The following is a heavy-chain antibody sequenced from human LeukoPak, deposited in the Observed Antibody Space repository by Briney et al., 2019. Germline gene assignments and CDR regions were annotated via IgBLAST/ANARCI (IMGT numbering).Heavy chain of an antibody. D-gene: IGHD2/OR15-2a*01. CDR1: GDSISKYF. Sequence: SETLSLTCTVSGDSISKYFWSWIRQPPGKGLEWIGYIYYSGSTNYNPSLKSRVTMSVDTSKNQFSLKLTSVTASDTALYYCARELKVGNTGYYLDYWGQGTLVTV. CDR2: IYYSGST. J-gene: IGHJ4*02. V-gene: IGHV4-59*01. CDR3: ARELKVGNTGYYLDY.